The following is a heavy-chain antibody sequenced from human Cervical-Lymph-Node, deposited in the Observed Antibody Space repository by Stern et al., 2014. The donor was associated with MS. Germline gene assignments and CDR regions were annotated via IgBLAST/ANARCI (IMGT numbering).Heavy chain of an antibody. CDR1: GASISTVGYY. J-gene: IGHJ4*02. V-gene: IGHV4-31*03. CDR2: ISYIGSP. D-gene: IGHD3-16*01. Sequence: VQLVESGPGLVKPSQTLSLTCTVSGASISTVGYYWSWIRQHPGKGLEWIAYISYIGSPYYNPSVKSRVSIAADTSKNQFSLNLTSVTAADTALYYCARSDRLWGSFDYWGQGTLVAVSS. CDR3: ARSDRLWGSFDY.